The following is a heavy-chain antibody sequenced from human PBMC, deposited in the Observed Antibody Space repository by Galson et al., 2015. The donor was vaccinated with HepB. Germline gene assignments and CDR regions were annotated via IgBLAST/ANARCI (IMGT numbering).Heavy chain of an antibody. D-gene: IGHD3-10*02. CDR1: GFTVSSNY. J-gene: IGHJ6*02. V-gene: IGHV3-66*02. CDR2: IYSGGTT. CDR3: ARDQPLSSDFYFGMDV. Sequence: SLRLSCAASGFTVSSNYMSWVRQAPGKGLEWVSVIYSGGTTYYADTVEGRFTVSRDNSKNTLYRQMNSLRAEDTAVYYCARDQPLSSDFYFGMDVWGQGTTVTVSS.